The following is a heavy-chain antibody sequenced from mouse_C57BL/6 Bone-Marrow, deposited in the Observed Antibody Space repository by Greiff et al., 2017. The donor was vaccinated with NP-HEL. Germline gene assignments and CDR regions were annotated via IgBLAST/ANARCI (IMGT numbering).Heavy chain of an antibody. CDR1: GYTFTDYE. CDR2: IDPETGGT. Sequence: QVQLQQSGAELVRPGASVTLSCKASGYTFTDYEMHWVKQTPVHGLEWIGAIDPETGGTAYNQKFKGKALLTADKSSSTAYMEPRSLTSEDSAVYYCTRGVGGSSPAYWGQGTLVTVSA. CDR3: TRGVGGSSPAY. V-gene: IGHV1-15*01. J-gene: IGHJ3*01. D-gene: IGHD1-1*01.